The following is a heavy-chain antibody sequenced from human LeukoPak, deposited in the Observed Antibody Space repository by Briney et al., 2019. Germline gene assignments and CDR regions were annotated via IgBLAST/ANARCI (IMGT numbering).Heavy chain of an antibody. CDR2: IIPIFGTA. J-gene: IGHJ4*02. Sequence: ASVKVSCKASGGTFSSYAISWVRQAPGQGLEWMGGIIPIFGTANYAQKFQGRVTITADESTSTAYMELSSLRSEDTAVYYCASSRNSGSYHFDYRGQGTLVTVSS. D-gene: IGHD1-26*01. CDR3: ASSRNSGSYHFDY. V-gene: IGHV1-69*13. CDR1: GGTFSSYA.